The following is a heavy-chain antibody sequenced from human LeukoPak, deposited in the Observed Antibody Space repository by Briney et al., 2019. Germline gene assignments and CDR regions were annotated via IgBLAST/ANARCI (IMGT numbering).Heavy chain of an antibody. J-gene: IGHJ2*01. V-gene: IGHV4-4*09. CDR3: ARRIQLWSYWHFDL. CDR1: GGSINGYS. D-gene: IGHD5-18*01. CDR2: MFDRGSP. Sequence: SETLSLTCSVSGGSINGYSWGWVRQPPGKGLECIGYMFDRGSPNHHPSLQNRVTTSVGTSKNEFSLRLTSVTAADTAVYYCARRIQLWSYWHFDLWGRGTLVTVSS.